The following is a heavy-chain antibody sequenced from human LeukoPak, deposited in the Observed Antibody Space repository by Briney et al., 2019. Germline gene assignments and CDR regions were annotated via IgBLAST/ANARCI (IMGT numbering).Heavy chain of an antibody. CDR3: ASDVAAAGNY. D-gene: IGHD6-13*01. J-gene: IGHJ4*02. Sequence: GRSLRLSCAASGFTFDDYAMLWVRQAPGKGLEWVSGISWNSGSIGYADSVKGRFTISRDNAKNSLYLQMNSLRAEDTALYYCASDVAAAGNYWGQGTLVTVSS. V-gene: IGHV3-9*01. CDR2: ISWNSGSI. CDR1: GFTFDDYA.